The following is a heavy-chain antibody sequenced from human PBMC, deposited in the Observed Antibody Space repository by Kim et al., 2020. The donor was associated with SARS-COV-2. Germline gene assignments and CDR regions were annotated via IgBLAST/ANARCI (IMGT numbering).Heavy chain of an antibody. V-gene: IGHV3-74*01. CDR1: GFTFSSYW. J-gene: IGHJ6*02. CDR2: VYSDGTTT. Sequence: GSLRLSCAASGFTFSSYWMHWVRQAPGKGLVWVSRVYSDGTTTSYADSVKGRFTISRDNAKNTVYLQMNSLRAEDTAVYFCARDRDWFGLDVWGQGTTV. CDR3: ARDRDWFGLDV. D-gene: IGHD3-9*01.